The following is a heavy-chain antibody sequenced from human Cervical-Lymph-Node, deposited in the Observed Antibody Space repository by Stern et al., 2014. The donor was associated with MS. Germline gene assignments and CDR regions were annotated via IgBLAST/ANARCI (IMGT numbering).Heavy chain of an antibody. Sequence: QVQLVQSGAEVKKPGASVKVSCATSGFRFTDYYIHWVRQAPGQGLEWMGCINPKNCEPHAAQKFQGRFTMTRDTSISTAYMELNSLKSDDTAMYYCGRGIKTFDPWGQGTLVTVSS. CDR3: GRGIKTFDP. CDR1: GFRFTDYY. D-gene: IGHD5-24*01. V-gene: IGHV1-2*02. CDR2: INPKNCEP. J-gene: IGHJ5*02.